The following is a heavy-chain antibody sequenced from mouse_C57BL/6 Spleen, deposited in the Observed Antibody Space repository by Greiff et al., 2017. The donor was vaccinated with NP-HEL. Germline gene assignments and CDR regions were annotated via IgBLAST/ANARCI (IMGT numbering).Heavy chain of an antibody. D-gene: IGHD4-1*01. CDR1: GFSFNTYA. CDR2: IRSKSNNYAT. Sequence: EVKLVESGGGLVQPKGSLKLSCAASGFSFNTYAMNWVRQAPGKGLEWVARIRSKSNNYATYYADSVKDRFTISRDDSESMLYLQMNNLKTEDTAMYYCVRHRDWAYAMDYWGQGTSVTVSS. CDR3: VRHRDWAYAMDY. V-gene: IGHV10-1*01. J-gene: IGHJ4*01.